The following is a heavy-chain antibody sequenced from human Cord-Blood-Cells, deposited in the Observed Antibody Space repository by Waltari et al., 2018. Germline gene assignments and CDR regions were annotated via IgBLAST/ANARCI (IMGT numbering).Heavy chain of an antibody. V-gene: IGHV4-34*01. CDR2: INHSGST. Sequence: QVQLQQWGAGLLKPSETLSLTCAVYGGSFSGYYWSWIRQPPGKGLEWIGEINHSGSTNYNPSLKSRVTISVDTSKNQFPLKLSSVTAADTAVYYCARLDQYYFDYWGQGTLVTVSS. CDR1: GGSFSGYY. CDR3: ARLDQYYFDY. J-gene: IGHJ4*02. D-gene: IGHD2-2*01.